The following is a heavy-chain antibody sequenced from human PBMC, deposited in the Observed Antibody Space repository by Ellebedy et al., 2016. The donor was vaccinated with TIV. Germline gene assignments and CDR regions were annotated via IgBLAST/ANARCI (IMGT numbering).Heavy chain of an antibody. Sequence: GESLKISCAASELTVSGNYMSWVRQAPGKGLEWVSVIFIDCTTYYADYVQGRFTISRDNSKNTLYIQMNSLRADDTAVYYCARENLNDVDLKLWGVLDIWGQGTMVTVSS. CDR3: ARENLNDVDLKLWGVLDI. V-gene: IGHV3-66*01. J-gene: IGHJ3*02. CDR1: ELTVSGNY. CDR2: IFIDCTT. D-gene: IGHD3-10*01.